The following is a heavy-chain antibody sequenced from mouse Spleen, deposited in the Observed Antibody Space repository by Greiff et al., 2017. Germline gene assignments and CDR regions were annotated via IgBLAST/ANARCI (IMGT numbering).Heavy chain of an antibody. J-gene: IGHJ2*01. D-gene: IGHD2-4*01. CDR1: GFTFSDAW. V-gene: IGHV6-6*01. Sequence: EVHLVESGGGLVQPGGSMKLSCAASGFTFSDAWMDWVRQSPEKGLEWVAEIRNKANNHATYYAESVKGRFTISRDDSKSSVYLQMNSLRAEDTGIYYCTRGYYDYDYYFDYWGQGTTLTVSS. CDR2: IRNKANNHAT. CDR3: TRGYYDYDYYFDY.